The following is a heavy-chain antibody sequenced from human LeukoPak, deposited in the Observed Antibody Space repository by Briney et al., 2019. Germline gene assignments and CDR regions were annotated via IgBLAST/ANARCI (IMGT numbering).Heavy chain of an antibody. D-gene: IGHD3-3*01. CDR3: AGGLPNLYDFWSGYYTSIDY. Sequence: GGSLRLSCAASGFTFSSYAMSWVRQAPGKGLEWVSAISGSGGSTYYADSVKGRFTISRDNAKNSLYLQMNSLRAEDTAVYYCAGGLPNLYDFWSGYYTSIDYWGQGTLVTVSS. V-gene: IGHV3-23*01. CDR2: ISGSGGST. CDR1: GFTFSSYA. J-gene: IGHJ4*02.